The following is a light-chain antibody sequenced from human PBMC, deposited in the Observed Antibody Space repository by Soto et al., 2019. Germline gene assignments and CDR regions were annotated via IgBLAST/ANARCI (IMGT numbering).Light chain of an antibody. CDR2: DVS. CDR3: TSYTGSNTYV. J-gene: IGLJ1*01. Sequence: QSVLTQPASVSGSPGQSITISCTGTSSDVGLYNYVSWFQQHSGKAPKLLMDDVSNRPSGVSNRFSGSKSGNTASLTISGLQAEDEADYYCTSYTGSNTYVFGTGTKLTVL. V-gene: IGLV2-14*01. CDR1: SSDVGLYNY.